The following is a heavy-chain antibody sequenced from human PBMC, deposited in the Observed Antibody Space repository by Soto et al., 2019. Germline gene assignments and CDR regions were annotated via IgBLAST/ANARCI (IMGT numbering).Heavy chain of an antibody. Sequence: VQLLESGGGLVQPGGSLRLSCAASGFTFSNYAMSWVCQAPGKALEWVSSINIVGGNTNYADSVRGRFTMSRDDSKNKVFLQMNSLRAEDTAIYYCTKNYYFDSWGQGTLVTVSS. CDR2: INIVGGNT. V-gene: IGHV3-23*01. CDR1: GFTFSNYA. J-gene: IGHJ4*02. CDR3: TKNYYFDS.